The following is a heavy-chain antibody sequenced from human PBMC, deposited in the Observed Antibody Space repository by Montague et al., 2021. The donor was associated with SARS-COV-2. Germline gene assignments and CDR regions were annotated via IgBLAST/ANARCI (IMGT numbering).Heavy chain of an antibody. CDR3: ATNKYCTLHDCLHGRHYFDH. CDR1: GFDFFNFD. D-gene: IGHD2-8*01. V-gene: IGHV3-48*03. CDR2: ISSSGATI. J-gene: IGHJ4*02. Sequence: SLRLSCAASGFDFFNFDMAWVRQAPGRGLEWISDISSSGATILYADSLEGRFTISRDNIQKSPYLQMNSLRAEDTAVYYCATNKYCTLHDCLHGRHYFDHWGQGTLVTVSS.